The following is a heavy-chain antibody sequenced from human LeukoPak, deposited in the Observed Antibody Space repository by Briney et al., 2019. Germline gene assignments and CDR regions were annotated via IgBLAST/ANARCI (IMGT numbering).Heavy chain of an antibody. D-gene: IGHD3-3*01. J-gene: IGHJ6*02. Sequence: GGSLRLSCAASGFTFSDVWMSWVRQAPGKGLEWVSAISGSGGSTYYADSVKGRFTISRDNSKNTLYLQMNSLRAEDTAVYYCAKELAARSLRFLEWLPDYYYGMDVWGQGTTVTVSS. CDR1: GFTFSDVW. V-gene: IGHV3-23*01. CDR3: AKELAARSLRFLEWLPDYYYGMDV. CDR2: ISGSGGST.